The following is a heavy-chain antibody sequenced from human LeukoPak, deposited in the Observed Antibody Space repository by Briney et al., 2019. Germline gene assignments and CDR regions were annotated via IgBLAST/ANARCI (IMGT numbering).Heavy chain of an antibody. J-gene: IGHJ4*02. CDR2: ISSSSSYI. D-gene: IGHD6-6*01. V-gene: IGHV3-21*01. CDR1: GFTFSSYS. CDR3: ARDRDSSSSGYCFDY. Sequence: GGSLRLSCAASGFTFSSYSMNWVRQAPGKGLEWVSSISSSSSYIYYADSVKGRFTISRDNAKNSLYLQMNSLRAEDTAVYYCARDRDSSSSGYCFDYWGQGTLVTVSS.